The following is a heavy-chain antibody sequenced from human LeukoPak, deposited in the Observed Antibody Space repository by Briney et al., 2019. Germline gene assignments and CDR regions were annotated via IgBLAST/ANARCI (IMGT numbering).Heavy chain of an antibody. Sequence: SETLSLTCAVYGGSFSGYYWSWIRQSPGKGLEWIGEINHSGSTNYNPSLKSRVTISVDTSKNQFSLKLSSVTAADTAVYYCARHSLPAAHYYYYYGMDVWGQGTTVTVSS. CDR2: INHSGST. V-gene: IGHV4-34*01. CDR3: ARHSLPAAHYYYYYGMDV. J-gene: IGHJ6*02. D-gene: IGHD2-2*01. CDR1: GGSFSGYY.